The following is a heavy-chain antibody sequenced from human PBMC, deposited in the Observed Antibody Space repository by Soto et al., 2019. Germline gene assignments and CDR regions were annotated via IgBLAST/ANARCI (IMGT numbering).Heavy chain of an antibody. V-gene: IGHV1-69*13. J-gene: IGHJ6*02. CDR2: IIPIFGTA. Sequence: SVKVSCKASGGTFSSYAISWVRQAPGQGLEWMGGIIPIFGTANYAQKFQGRVTITADESTSTAYMELSSLRSEDTAVYYCARCGVGTIPAGIGFGYGMDVWG. D-gene: IGHD2-8*01. CDR1: GGTFSSYA. CDR3: ARCGVGTIPAGIGFGYGMDV.